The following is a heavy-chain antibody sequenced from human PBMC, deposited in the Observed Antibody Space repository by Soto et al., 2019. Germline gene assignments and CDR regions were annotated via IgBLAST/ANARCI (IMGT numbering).Heavy chain of an antibody. V-gene: IGHV1-69*13. CDR2: IIPDFGTG. D-gene: IGHD1-26*01. CDR1: GRTFNSYA. Sequence: AVKVSCKASGRTFNSYAISWVRQAPGQGLEWMGGIIPDFGTGNSAQKFRGRLSIIADASTTTVYMGLSGLTSEDTAVYYCARERGGYNRGDFEFWGQGTQVTVSS. J-gene: IGHJ4*02. CDR3: ARERGGYNRGDFEF.